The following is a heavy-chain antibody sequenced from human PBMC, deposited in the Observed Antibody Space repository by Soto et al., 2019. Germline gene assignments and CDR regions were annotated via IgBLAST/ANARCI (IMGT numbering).Heavy chain of an antibody. CDR1: GGSVSSGSYY. Sequence: SETLSLTCTVSGGSVSSGSYYWSWIRQPPGKGLEWIGYIYYSGSTNYNPSLKSRVTISVDTSKNQFSLKLSSVTAADTAVYYCARGGGSGSYKDYYYYGMDVWGQGTTVTVSS. CDR3: ARGGGSGSYKDYYYYGMDV. J-gene: IGHJ6*02. D-gene: IGHD3-10*01. V-gene: IGHV4-61*01. CDR2: IYYSGST.